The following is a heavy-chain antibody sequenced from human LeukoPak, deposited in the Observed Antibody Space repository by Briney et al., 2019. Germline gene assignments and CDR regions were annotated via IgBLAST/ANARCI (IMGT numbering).Heavy chain of an antibody. V-gene: IGHV1-69*04. Sequence: GAAVKVSCKASGGTFSSYAISWVRQAPGQGLEWMGRIIPTLGIANYAQKFQGRVTITADKSTSTDYMELSRLRSEDTAVYYWARAPALGDLGAYWAQGPLVTVSS. D-gene: IGHD2-21*02. CDR3: ARAPALGDLGAY. CDR2: IIPTLGIA. J-gene: IGHJ4*02. CDR1: GGTFSSYA.